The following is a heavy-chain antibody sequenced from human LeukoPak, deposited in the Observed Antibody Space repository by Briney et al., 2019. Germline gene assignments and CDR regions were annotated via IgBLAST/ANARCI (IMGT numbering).Heavy chain of an antibody. Sequence: ASMKVSCKASGYTFINYDINWVRQASGQGLEWMGWMKPNSGNAGYAQKFQGRVTITRSTSISTAYMELSNLRSEDTAVYYCARGDSGGYPLGYWGQGTLVTVSS. CDR3: ARGDSGGYPLGY. CDR1: GYTFINYD. CDR2: MKPNSGNA. D-gene: IGHD3-22*01. J-gene: IGHJ4*02. V-gene: IGHV1-8*03.